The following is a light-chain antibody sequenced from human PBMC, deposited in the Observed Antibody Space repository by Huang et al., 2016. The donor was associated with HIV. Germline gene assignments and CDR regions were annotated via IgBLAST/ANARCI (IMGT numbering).Light chain of an antibody. CDR2: GTA. CDR1: QSLSPTY. CDR3: QQYVRSPWT. J-gene: IGKJ1*01. V-gene: IGKV3-20*01. Sequence: EIVLTQSPGTLSLSPGERAALSCRASQSLSPTYLAWYQQRPGQGPRLLIYGTATRATGIPDRFSGSGSGTDFTFTISRLEPEDFAMYYCQQYVRSPWTFGQGTKVEIK.